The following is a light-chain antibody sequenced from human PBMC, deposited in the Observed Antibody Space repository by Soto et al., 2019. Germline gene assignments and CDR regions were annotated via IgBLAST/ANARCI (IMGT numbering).Light chain of an antibody. CDR2: GAS. CDR3: HHYGTSPT. CDR1: QSVSSSS. Sequence: EIVLTQSPGTLSLSPGERATLSCRASQSVSSSSLAWYQQKPGQAPRLLIYGASSRATGIPDRFSGSGSGTDFTLTISRLEPADFAVYFCHHYGTSPTFGQGTRLEI. J-gene: IGKJ5*01. V-gene: IGKV3-20*01.